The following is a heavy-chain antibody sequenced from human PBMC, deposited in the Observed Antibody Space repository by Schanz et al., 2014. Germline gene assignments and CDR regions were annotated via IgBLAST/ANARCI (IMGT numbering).Heavy chain of an antibody. D-gene: IGHD6-19*01. J-gene: IGHJ4*02. Sequence: QVQLVESGGGVVQPGRSLRLSCAASGFTFSSYAMHWVRQAPGKGLEWVAVISYDGSNKYYADSVKGRFTISRDNSKNTLYLQMSSLRAEDTAIYYCAKLSSSGRLAGYFDYWGQGALGTVSS. CDR1: GFTFSSYA. CDR3: AKLSSSGRLAGYFDY. CDR2: ISYDGSNK. V-gene: IGHV3-30-3*01.